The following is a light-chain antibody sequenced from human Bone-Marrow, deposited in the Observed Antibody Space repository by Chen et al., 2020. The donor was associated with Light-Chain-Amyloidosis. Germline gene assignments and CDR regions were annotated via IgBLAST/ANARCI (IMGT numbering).Light chain of an antibody. Sequence: QSALTQPASLSGSPGQSITISCTGTSSDVGGYHYVSWYQHHPGEAPKLMIYEVSNRPSGVSTRFSGSKSGNTASLTISGLQAEDEADYDCSSFTSRSTRVFGGGTKLTVL. CDR1: SSDVGGYHY. CDR2: EVS. V-gene: IGLV2-14*01. CDR3: SSFTSRSTRV. J-gene: IGLJ3*02.